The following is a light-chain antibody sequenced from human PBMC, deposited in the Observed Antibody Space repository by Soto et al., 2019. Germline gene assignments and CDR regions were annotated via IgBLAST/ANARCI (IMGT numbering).Light chain of an antibody. J-gene: IGKJ1*01. Sequence: EIVMTQSPATLSLSPGGRATLSCRASQSISDTLAWYKQKPGRAPRLLIYGASTRATGIPARFSGSGSGTEFTLTINSLQSEDFEVYYCQQYNNWPRTFGQGTKVDI. CDR1: QSISDT. CDR2: GAS. CDR3: QQYNNWPRT. V-gene: IGKV3-15*01.